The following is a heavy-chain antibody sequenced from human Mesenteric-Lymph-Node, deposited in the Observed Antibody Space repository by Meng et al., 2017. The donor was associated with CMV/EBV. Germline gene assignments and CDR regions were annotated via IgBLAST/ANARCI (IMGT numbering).Heavy chain of an antibody. Sequence: GESLKISCAASGFTFSSYAMHWVRQAPGKGLEWVAVISYDGSNKYYADSVKGRFTISRDNAKNSLYLQMNSLRAEDTAVYYCARGGATGGRYFDLWGRGTLVTVSS. CDR3: ARGGATGGRYFDL. V-gene: IGHV3-30-3*01. J-gene: IGHJ2*01. D-gene: IGHD5-24*01. CDR1: GFTFSSYA. CDR2: ISYDGSNK.